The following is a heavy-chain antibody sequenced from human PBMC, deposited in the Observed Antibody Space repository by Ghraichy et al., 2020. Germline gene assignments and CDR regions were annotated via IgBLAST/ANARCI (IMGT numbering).Heavy chain of an antibody. J-gene: IGHJ3*01. CDR1: RENVCASS. CDR3: ATIRFSSGWYFAF. Sequence: ASVKVSCKIGRENVCASSMRLLRQCRLKVLEWMGGFDPEDGETIYAQKFQGRVTMTEDTSTDTAYMGLSSLRSEDTAVYYCATIRFSSGWYFAFWGQGTMVTVSS. D-gene: IGHD6-19*01. CDR2: FDPEDGET. V-gene: IGHV1-24*01.